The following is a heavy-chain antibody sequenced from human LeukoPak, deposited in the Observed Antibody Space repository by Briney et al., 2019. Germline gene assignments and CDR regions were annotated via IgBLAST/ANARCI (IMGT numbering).Heavy chain of an antibody. CDR2: ISGSGGST. V-gene: IGHV3-23*01. CDR1: GFTFSSYA. Sequence: PWGSLSLSFAASGFTFSSYAMSWVRQAPGKGLEWVSAISGSGGSTYYADSVKGRFTISGDDSKNTLYLQMNSLRAEDTAVYYCAKARFSGYGQFDYWDQGTLVTVSS. CDR3: AKARFSGYGQFDY. D-gene: IGHD5-12*01. J-gene: IGHJ4*02.